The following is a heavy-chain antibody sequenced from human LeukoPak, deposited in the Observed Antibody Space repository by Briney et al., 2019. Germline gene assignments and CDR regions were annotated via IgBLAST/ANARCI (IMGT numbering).Heavy chain of an antibody. D-gene: IGHD2-21*01. CDR3: ARDSYLYYYYYMDV. Sequence: PGGSLRLSCAASGFTFSSYNMNWVRQAPGKGLEWVSSISSSSSYIFYADSVKGRFTISRDNDKNSLYLQMNSLRAEDTAVYYCARDSYLYYYYYMDVWGKGTTVTISS. J-gene: IGHJ6*03. V-gene: IGHV3-21*01. CDR1: GFTFSSYN. CDR2: ISSSSSYI.